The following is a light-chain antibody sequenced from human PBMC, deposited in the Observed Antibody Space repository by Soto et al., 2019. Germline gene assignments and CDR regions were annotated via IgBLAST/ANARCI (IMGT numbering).Light chain of an antibody. CDR2: DAS. Sequence: DTVLTQSPATLSLSPGETATLSCRASQSVRSHLAWYQQRPGQPPSLLIYDASYRATGVPLRFSGSGSGTEFTLTISRLESGDSAIYYCQQRSDWPPITFGQGTRLEIK. CDR1: QSVRSH. V-gene: IGKV3-11*01. J-gene: IGKJ5*01. CDR3: QQRSDWPPIT.